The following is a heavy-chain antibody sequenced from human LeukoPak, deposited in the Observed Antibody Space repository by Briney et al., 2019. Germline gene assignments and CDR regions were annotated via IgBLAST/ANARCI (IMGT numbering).Heavy chain of an antibody. CDR3: ASGSSGWYGEI. Sequence: GGSLRLSCAASGFTFDDYTMHWVWQAPGKGLEWISGISWNSDNIGYADSVKGRFTISRDNAKNSLYLQMNSLRAEDTAVYYCASGSSGWYGEIWGQGTLVTVSS. CDR2: ISWNSDNI. D-gene: IGHD6-19*01. V-gene: IGHV3-9*01. CDR1: GFTFDDYT. J-gene: IGHJ4*02.